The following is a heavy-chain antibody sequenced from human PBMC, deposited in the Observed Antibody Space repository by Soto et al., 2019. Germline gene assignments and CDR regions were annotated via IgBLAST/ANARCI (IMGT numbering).Heavy chain of an antibody. D-gene: IGHD1-26*01. J-gene: IGHJ4*02. CDR1: GGTFSSYA. CDR3: ARNGIVGAKSNFDY. CDR2: IIPIFGTA. Sequence: SVKVSCKASGGTFSSYAISWVRQAPGQGLEWMGGIIPIFGTANYAQKFQGRVTIAADESTSTAYMELSSLRSEDTAVYYCARNGIVGAKSNFDYWGQGTLVTVSS. V-gene: IGHV1-69*13.